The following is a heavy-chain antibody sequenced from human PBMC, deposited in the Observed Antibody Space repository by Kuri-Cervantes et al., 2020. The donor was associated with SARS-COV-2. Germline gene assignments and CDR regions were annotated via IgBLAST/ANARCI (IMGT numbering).Heavy chain of an antibody. CDR2: ISSSGSTI. V-gene: IGHV3-11*01. J-gene: IGHJ4*02. D-gene: IGHD3-22*01. Sequence: GGSLRLSCAASGFTFSDYYMSWIRQAPGKGLEWVSYISSSGSTIYYADSVKGRFTISRDNAKNSLYLQMNSLRAEDTAVYYCTRDLRDYSSGYSNWGQGTLVTVSS. CDR1: GFTFSDYY. CDR3: TRDLRDYSSGYSN.